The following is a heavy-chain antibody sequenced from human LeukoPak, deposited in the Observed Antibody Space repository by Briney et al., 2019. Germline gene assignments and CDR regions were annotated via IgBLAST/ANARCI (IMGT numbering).Heavy chain of an antibody. Sequence: GGSLRLSCAASGFIFSDYAMHWVRHAPGKGLVWVSRIISDGSTTDYADSVKGRFTISRDNAKNTLYLQMNSLRDEDTAMYYCTRDRARAGGEILDYWGQGTLVTVSS. V-gene: IGHV3-74*01. J-gene: IGHJ4*02. D-gene: IGHD3-10*01. CDR1: GFIFSDYA. CDR2: IISDGSTT. CDR3: TRDRARAGGEILDY.